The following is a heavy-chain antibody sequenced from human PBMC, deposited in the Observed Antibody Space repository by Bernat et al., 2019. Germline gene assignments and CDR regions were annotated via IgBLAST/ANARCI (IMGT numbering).Heavy chain of an antibody. J-gene: IGHJ6*02. D-gene: IGHD6-13*01. V-gene: IGHV3-23*01. CDR1: GFTFSSYA. CDR3: ARDLSWVIAAGGNYYYYYGMDV. CDR2: ISGSGGST. Sequence: EVQLLESGGGLVQPGGSLRLSCAASGFTFSSYAMSWVRQAPGKGLEWVSAISGSGGSTYYADSVKGRFTISRDNSKNTLYLQMNSLRAEDTAVYYCARDLSWVIAAGGNYYYYYGMDVWGQGTTVTVSS.